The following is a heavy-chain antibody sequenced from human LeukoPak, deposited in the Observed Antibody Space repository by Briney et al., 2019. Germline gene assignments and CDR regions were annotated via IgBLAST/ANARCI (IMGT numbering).Heavy chain of an antibody. Sequence: GESLRLSCTAYGFTLSNYWMSWVRQAPGKGLEWVANINQGESEKYYVDSVKGRFAISRDNAKNSLYLQMNSLRDEDTAVYYCARYGNGAWLAHYSFEIWGQGTMVTVSS. CDR1: GFTLSNYW. V-gene: IGHV3-7*01. D-gene: IGHD6-19*01. CDR2: INQGESEK. CDR3: ARYGNGAWLAHYSFEI. J-gene: IGHJ3*02.